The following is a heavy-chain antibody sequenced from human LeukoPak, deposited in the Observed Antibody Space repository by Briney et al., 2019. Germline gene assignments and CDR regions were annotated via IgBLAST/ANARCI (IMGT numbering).Heavy chain of an antibody. CDR3: ARYYYFDY. CDR1: GYTFTSYY. Sequence: ASVKVSCKASGYTFTSYYIHWVRQAPGLGLEWMGVIDPSGGSTTYAQRFQGRVTMTRDTSASTVYMELSSLISEDTAVYYCARYYYFDYWGQGTRVTVSS. V-gene: IGHV1-46*01. J-gene: IGHJ4*02. CDR2: IDPSGGST.